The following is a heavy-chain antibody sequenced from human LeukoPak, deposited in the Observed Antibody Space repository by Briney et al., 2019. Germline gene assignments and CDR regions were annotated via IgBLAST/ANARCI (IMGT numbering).Heavy chain of an antibody. CDR3: ARTNYYGSGSYFPYYFDY. CDR1: GGSISSGGYY. V-gene: IGHV4-31*03. D-gene: IGHD3-10*01. Sequence: SQTLSLTCTVSGGSISSGGYYWSWFRQHPGKGLEWIGYIYYSGSTYYNPSLKSRVTISVDTSKNQFSLKLSSVTAADTAVYYCARTNYYGSGSYFPYYFDYWGQGTLVTVSS. J-gene: IGHJ4*02. CDR2: IYYSGST.